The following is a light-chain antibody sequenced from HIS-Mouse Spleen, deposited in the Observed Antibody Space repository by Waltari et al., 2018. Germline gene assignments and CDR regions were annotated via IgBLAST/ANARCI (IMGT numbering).Light chain of an antibody. CDR2: WAS. V-gene: IGKV4-1*01. Sequence: DIVMTQSPDSLAVSLRERAPINCPSLQRVLYSPNNNNYLACYQQKPGQPPKLLIYWASTRESGVPDRFIGSGSGTDFTLTISSLQAEDVAVYYCQQYYSTQLTFGGGTKVEIK. J-gene: IGKJ4*01. CDR3: QQYYSTQLT. CDR1: QRVLYSPNNNNY.